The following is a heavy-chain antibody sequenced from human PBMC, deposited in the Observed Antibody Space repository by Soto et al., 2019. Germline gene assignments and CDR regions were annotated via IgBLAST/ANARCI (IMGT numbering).Heavy chain of an antibody. CDR2: IVPLLKIT. V-gene: IGHV1-69*02. Sequence: QVQLVQSGAEVKKPGSSVKVSCKTSGGSFSAYNFHWVRQAPGQGLEWMGRIVPLLKITDYAQKYQARISITADESTSTAYMELRTLRSDDAAVYYCAGGSSTATTLEIKYWGQGTPVTVST. CDR3: AGGSSTATTLEIKY. D-gene: IGHD1-1*01. CDR1: GGSFSAYN. J-gene: IGHJ4*02.